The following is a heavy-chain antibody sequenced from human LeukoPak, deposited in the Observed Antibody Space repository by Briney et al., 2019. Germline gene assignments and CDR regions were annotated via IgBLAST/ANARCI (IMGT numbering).Heavy chain of an antibody. CDR1: GFTFSSYS. Sequence: GGSLRLSCAASGFTFSSYSMNWVRQAPGKGLEWVAVISYDGSNKYYADSVKGRFTISRDNSKNTLNLQMNSLRAEDTAVYYCARDYSGYGMDVWGQGTTVTVSS. CDR2: ISYDGSNK. V-gene: IGHV3-30*03. J-gene: IGHJ6*02. CDR3: ARDYSGYGMDV. D-gene: IGHD1-26*01.